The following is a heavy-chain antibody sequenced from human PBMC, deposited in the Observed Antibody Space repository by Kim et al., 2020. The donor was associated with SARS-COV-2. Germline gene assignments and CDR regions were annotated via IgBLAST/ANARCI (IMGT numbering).Heavy chain of an antibody. CDR2: IKQDGSEK. CDR1: GFIFSTSW. Sequence: GWSLRLSCTVSGFIFSTSWMSWVCQAPGKGLEWVANIKQDGSEKNYVDSVKSRFTISRDNAKNSLYLQMNSLRGEETGVYYCVRGYSGDNWGHGSLVTVSS. D-gene: IGHD1-26*01. J-gene: IGHJ4*01. CDR3: VRGYSGDN. V-gene: IGHV3-7*01.